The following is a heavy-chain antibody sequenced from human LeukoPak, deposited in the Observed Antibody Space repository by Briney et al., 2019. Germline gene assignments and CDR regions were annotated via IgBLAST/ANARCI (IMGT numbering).Heavy chain of an antibody. V-gene: IGHV3-53*01. J-gene: IGHJ4*02. D-gene: IGHD6-25*01. CDR3: AKLGYGVYSSVDD. CDR2: IYTGGST. Sequence: GGSLRLSCAASGFTVSSNYMSWVRQAPGKGLEWVSVIYTGGSTYYADSVKGRFTISRDNSKNTLYLQMNSLRAEGTAVYYCAKLGYGVYSSVDDWGQGTLVT. CDR1: GFTVSSNY.